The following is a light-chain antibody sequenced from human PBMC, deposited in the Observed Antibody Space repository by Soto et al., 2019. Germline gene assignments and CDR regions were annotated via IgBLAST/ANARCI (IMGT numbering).Light chain of an antibody. CDR2: KAS. V-gene: IGKV1-5*03. CDR3: QQYNSYPWT. CDR1: QSISSW. Sequence: DIQMTQSPSTLSASVGDRVTLTCRASQSISSWLAWYQQKPGKAPKSLIYKASSLESGVPSRFSGSGSGTEFTLTISSLQPDDFATYYCQQYNSYPWTFGQGTKVDIK. J-gene: IGKJ1*01.